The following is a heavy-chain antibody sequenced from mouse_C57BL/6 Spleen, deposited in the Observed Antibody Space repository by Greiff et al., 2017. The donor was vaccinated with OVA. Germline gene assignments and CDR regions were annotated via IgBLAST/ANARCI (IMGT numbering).Heavy chain of an antibody. Sequence: VQLQQPGTELVKPGASVKISCKASGYAFSSYWMNWVKQRPGKGLEWIGQIYPGDGDTNYNGKFKGKATLTADKSSSTAYMQLSSLTSEDSAVYFCARKENWDFDYWGQGTTLTVSS. CDR1: GYAFSSYW. V-gene: IGHV1-80*01. J-gene: IGHJ2*01. CDR2: IYPGDGDT. CDR3: ARKENWDFDY. D-gene: IGHD4-1*01.